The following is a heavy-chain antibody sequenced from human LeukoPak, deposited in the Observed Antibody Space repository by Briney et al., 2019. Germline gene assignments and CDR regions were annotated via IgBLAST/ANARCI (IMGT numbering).Heavy chain of an antibody. V-gene: IGHV5-51*01. CDR3: ARQEDCSNGVCYKWED. J-gene: IGHJ4*02. CDR1: GYSFTSYW. CDR2: IYPGDSET. Sequence: GESLKISCKGSGYSFTSYWIAWVRQMPGKGLEWMGMIYPGDSETRYRPSFQGQVTLSADRSISTAYLQWSSLKASDTAMYYCARQEDCSNGVCYKWEDGGQGTLVTVSS. D-gene: IGHD2-8*01.